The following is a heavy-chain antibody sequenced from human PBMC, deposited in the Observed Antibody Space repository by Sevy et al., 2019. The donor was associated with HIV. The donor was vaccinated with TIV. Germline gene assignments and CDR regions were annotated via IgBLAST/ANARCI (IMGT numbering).Heavy chain of an antibody. Sequence: ASVKVSCKVYGSTLTKLSMHWVRQAPGKGLEWMATFDPEDGETIYAQKFQGRVTMTEDTSTDTAYMELSSLRSEDTAVYYCATTKDYYDSSGYPFDDWSQGTLVTVSS. J-gene: IGHJ4*02. CDR2: FDPEDGET. D-gene: IGHD3-22*01. V-gene: IGHV1-24*01. CDR3: ATTKDYYDSSGYPFDD. CDR1: GSTLTKLS.